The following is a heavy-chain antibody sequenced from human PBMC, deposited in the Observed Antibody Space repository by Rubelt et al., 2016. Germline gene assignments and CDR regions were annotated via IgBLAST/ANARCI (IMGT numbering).Heavy chain of an antibody. V-gene: IGHV4-39*01. D-gene: IGHD7-27*01. Sequence: QLQLQESGPGLVKPSETLSLTCTVSGGSISSSSYYWGWIRQPPGKGLEWIGSISYRWGTYYNPSRKSRFTMSVETAKNQFSRSRSSVTAADTAVYYCARAWGKSAYNWFDPWGQGTLVTVSS. CDR2: ISYRWGT. J-gene: IGHJ5*02. CDR3: ARAWGKSAYNWFDP. CDR1: GGSISSSSYY.